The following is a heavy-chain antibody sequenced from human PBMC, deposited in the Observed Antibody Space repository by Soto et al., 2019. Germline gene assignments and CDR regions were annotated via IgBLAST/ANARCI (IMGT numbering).Heavy chain of an antibody. CDR3: ARDGDHYEPGAFDI. Sequence: QVQLVQSGAEVKKPGASVKVSCKAPGYTFTSYGISWVRQAPGQGLEWMGWISAYNGNTIYAQKLQGRVTMTTETTTSTAYMELRSLRSDDTAVYYCARDGDHYEPGAFDIWGQGTMVTVSS. D-gene: IGHD4-17*01. CDR1: GYTFTSYG. V-gene: IGHV1-18*01. J-gene: IGHJ3*02. CDR2: ISAYNGNT.